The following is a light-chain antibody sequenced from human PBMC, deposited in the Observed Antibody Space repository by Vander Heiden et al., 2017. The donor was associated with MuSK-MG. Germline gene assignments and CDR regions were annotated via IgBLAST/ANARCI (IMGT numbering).Light chain of an antibody. Sequence: EIVLTQSPGTLSLSPGDRATLSCRASQSVSSSYLAWYQQKPGQAPRLLIYGASSRASGIPDRFSGSGSGTDFTLNISRLEPEDVAVYYCKQYGSSPGTFGQGTKVEIK. CDR2: GAS. V-gene: IGKV3-20*01. CDR3: KQYGSSPGT. J-gene: IGKJ1*01. CDR1: QSVSSSY.